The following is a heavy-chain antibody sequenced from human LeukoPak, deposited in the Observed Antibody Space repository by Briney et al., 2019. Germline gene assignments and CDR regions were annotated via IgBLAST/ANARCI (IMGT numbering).Heavy chain of an antibody. D-gene: IGHD1-26*01. CDR1: GFTFDDYA. CDR3: AKDSTGGSYFYYFDY. V-gene: IGHV3-9*01. J-gene: IGHJ4*02. CDR2: ISWNSGSI. Sequence: GRSLRLSCAASGFTFDDYAMHWVRQAPGKGLELVSGISWNSGSIGYADSVKGRFTISRDNAKNSLYLQMNSLRAEDTALYYCAKDSTGGSYFYYFDYWGQGTLVTVSS.